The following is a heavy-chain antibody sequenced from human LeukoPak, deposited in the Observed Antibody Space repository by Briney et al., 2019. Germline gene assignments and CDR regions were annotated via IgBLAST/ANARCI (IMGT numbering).Heavy chain of an antibody. V-gene: IGHV1-2*02. CDR1: GYTFTGYY. J-gene: IGHJ4*02. CDR2: INPNSGGT. CDR3: ARGRGYSRGTFDY. Sequence: GASVKVSCKASGYTFTGYYIHWVRLAPGQGLEWMGWINPNSGGTNYAQKFQGRVTMTRDTSISTGYMELSRLRSDDTAVYYCARGRGYSRGTFDYWGQGTLVTVSS. D-gene: IGHD5-18*01.